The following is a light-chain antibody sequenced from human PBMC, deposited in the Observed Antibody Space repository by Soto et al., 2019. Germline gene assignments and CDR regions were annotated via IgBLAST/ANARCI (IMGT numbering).Light chain of an antibody. Sequence: QSVLTQPPSASGTPGQRVTISCSGSSSNIGSNTVNWYQQVPGTAPKLLIYSNNQRPSGVPDRFSGSRSATSASLAISGLQSEDEGDYYCAAWDDSLNGVVFGGGTKLTVL. J-gene: IGLJ2*01. CDR1: SSNIGSNT. CDR2: SNN. CDR3: AAWDDSLNGVV. V-gene: IGLV1-44*01.